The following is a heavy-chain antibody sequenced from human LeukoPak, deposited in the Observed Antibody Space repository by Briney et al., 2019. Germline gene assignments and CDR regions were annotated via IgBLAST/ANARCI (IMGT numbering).Heavy chain of an antibody. D-gene: IGHD6-6*01. Sequence: ASVKVSCKASGYTFTGYYMHWARQAPGQGLEWMGRINPNSGGTNYAQKFQGRVTMTRDTSISTAYMELSRLRSDDTAVYYCARADSSSSTGHYFDYWGQGTLVTVSS. CDR2: INPNSGGT. CDR3: ARADSSSSTGHYFDY. CDR1: GYTFTGYY. V-gene: IGHV1-2*06. J-gene: IGHJ4*02.